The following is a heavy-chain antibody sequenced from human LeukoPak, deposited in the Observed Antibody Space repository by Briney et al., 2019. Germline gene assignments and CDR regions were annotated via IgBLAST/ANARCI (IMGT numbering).Heavy chain of an antibody. D-gene: IGHD2-15*01. J-gene: IGHJ4*02. CDR3: ARVLPGYCSGGSCFGVDY. CDR1: GFTFSSYS. CDR2: ISSSSSYI. Sequence: GGSLRLSCAASGFTFSSYSMNWVRQAPGKGLEWVSSISSSSSYIYYADSVKGRFTISRDNAKNSLYLQMNSLRADDTAVYYCARVLPGYCSGGSCFGVDYWGQGTLVTVSS. V-gene: IGHV3-21*01.